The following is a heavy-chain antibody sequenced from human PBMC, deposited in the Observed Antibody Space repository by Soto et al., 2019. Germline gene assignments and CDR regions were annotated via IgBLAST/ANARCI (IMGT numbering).Heavy chain of an antibody. J-gene: IGHJ4*02. Sequence: HPGGSLRLSCAASGFTFSGYGMHWVRQAPGKGLEWVAVISYDGSNKYYADSVKGRFTISRDNSKNTLYLQMNSLRAEDTAVYYCAKAALSSGQAGFDYWGQGTLVTVSS. CDR3: AKAALSSGQAGFDY. V-gene: IGHV3-30*18. D-gene: IGHD3-22*01. CDR1: GFTFSGYG. CDR2: ISYDGSNK.